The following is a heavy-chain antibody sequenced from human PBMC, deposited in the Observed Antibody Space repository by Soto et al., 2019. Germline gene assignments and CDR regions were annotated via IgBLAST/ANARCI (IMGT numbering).Heavy chain of an antibody. J-gene: IGHJ4*02. D-gene: IGHD4-17*01. CDR2: IYYSGST. CDR3: ARHPTVTEYYFDY. V-gene: IGHV4-59*08. Sequence: PSETLSLTCTVSGGSISSYYWSWIRQPPGKGLEWIGYIYYSGSTNYNPSIKSRVTISIDTSKNQFSLKLSSETAADTAVYYCARHPTVTEYYFDYWGQGTLVTVSS. CDR1: GGSISSYY.